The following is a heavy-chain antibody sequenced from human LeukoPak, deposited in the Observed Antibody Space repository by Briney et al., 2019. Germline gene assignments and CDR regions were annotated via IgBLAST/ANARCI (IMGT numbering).Heavy chain of an antibody. J-gene: IGHJ6*02. Sequence: GASVKVSCKASGGTFSSYAISWVRQAPGQGLEWMGRIIPIFGIANYAQKFQGRVTITADKSTSTAYMELSSLRSEDTAVYYCARDSPVVPAAIFYYYYGMDVWGQGTTVTVSS. V-gene: IGHV1-69*04. D-gene: IGHD2-2*01. CDR1: GGTFSSYA. CDR3: ARDSPVVPAAIFYYYYGMDV. CDR2: IIPIFGIA.